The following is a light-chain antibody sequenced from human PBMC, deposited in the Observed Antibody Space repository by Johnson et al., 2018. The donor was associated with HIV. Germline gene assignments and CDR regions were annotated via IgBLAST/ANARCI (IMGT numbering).Light chain of an antibody. Sequence: QSVLTQPPSVSAAPGQKVTISCSGTSSNIGNNYVSWYQQLPGTVPKLLIYDNNKRPSGIPDRFSGSKYGTSATLGITGLQTGDEADYYCGTWDSSLSAFVFGTGTKVSVL. J-gene: IGLJ1*01. CDR2: DNN. CDR1: SSNIGNNY. CDR3: GTWDSSLSAFV. V-gene: IGLV1-51*01.